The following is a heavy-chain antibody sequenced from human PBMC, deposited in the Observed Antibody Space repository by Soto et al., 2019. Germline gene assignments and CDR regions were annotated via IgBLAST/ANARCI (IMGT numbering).Heavy chain of an antibody. CDR2: IYSGGST. D-gene: IGHD3-3*01. J-gene: IGHJ6*03. CDR1: EITVISDH. Sequence: PGWCLRLTCASCEITVISDHMSWDRQAPGKGQEWVSVIYSGGSTYYADSVKGRFTISRDNSKNTLYLQMNSLRAEDTAVYYCARSPFWSGYYTQYYYYYMDVWGKGTTVTVSS. V-gene: IGHV3-66*01. CDR3: ARSPFWSGYYTQYYYYYMDV.